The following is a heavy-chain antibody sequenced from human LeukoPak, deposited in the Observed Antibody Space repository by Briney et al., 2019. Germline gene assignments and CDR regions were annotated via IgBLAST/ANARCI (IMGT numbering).Heavy chain of an antibody. CDR1: GYTFTSYG. CDR3: AREDIAAAGTPPYYYYYYGMDV. J-gene: IGHJ6*02. Sequence: ASVKVSCKASGYTFTSYGISWVRQAPGQGLEWMGWISAYNGNTNYPQKLQGRVTMTTDTSTSTAYMELRSLRSDDTAVYYCAREDIAAAGTPPYYYYYYGMDVWGQGTTVTVSS. V-gene: IGHV1-18*01. D-gene: IGHD6-13*01. CDR2: ISAYNGNT.